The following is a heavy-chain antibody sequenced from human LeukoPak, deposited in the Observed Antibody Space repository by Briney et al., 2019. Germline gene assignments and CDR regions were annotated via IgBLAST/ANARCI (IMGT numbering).Heavy chain of an antibody. V-gene: IGHV4-34*01. CDR3: ARGSGYCSSTSCYAGETYGDYASVGDY. J-gene: IGHJ4*02. D-gene: IGHD2-2*01. CDR2: INHSGST. CDR1: GGSLIGYY. Sequence: SEGLSLTCALYGGSLIGYYWSWIRPPPGKGLGWIGEINHSGSTNYNTSLKSRVTISVDTSKNQFSLKLSSVTAADTAVYYCARGSGYCSSTSCYAGETYGDYASVGDYWGQGTLVTVSS.